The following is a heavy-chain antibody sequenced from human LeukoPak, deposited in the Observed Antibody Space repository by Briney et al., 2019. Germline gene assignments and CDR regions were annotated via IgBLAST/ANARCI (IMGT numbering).Heavy chain of an antibody. CDR3: ARRFDS. J-gene: IGHJ4*02. Sequence: QSGGSLRLSCVASGFSFTAYSMNWVRQAPGRRLEWISYIGPGGDIYYADSVTGRFTVSRDIAKNSLYLQMNGLRVEDTAVYYCARRFDSWGQGTLVTVSS. CDR2: IGPGGDI. CDR1: GFSFTAYS. V-gene: IGHV3-48*01.